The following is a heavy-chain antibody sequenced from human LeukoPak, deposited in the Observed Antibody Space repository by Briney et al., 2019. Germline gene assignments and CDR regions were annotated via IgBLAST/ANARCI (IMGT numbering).Heavy chain of an antibody. D-gene: IGHD3-10*01. Sequence: PGRSLRLSCAASGFTFSSYSMHWVRQAPGKGLEWVAVIWYDGSNKYYADSVKGRFTISRDNSKNTLYLQMNSLRAEDTAVYYCARDQAYGSGERPFDYWGQGTLVTVSS. J-gene: IGHJ4*02. CDR3: ARDQAYGSGERPFDY. CDR2: IWYDGSNK. V-gene: IGHV3-33*01. CDR1: GFTFSSYS.